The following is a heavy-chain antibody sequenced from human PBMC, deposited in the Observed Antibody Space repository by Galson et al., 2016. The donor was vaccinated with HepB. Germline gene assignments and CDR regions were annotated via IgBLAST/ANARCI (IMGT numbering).Heavy chain of an antibody. CDR1: GDTFSNYG. J-gene: IGHJ4*02. V-gene: IGHV1-18*04. D-gene: IGHD3-9*01. CDR3: ARTSYDILSGYYSHFAN. Sequence: SVKVSCKVSGDTFSNYGFSWVRQAPGQGLEWMGWTNVYDGNTHYAQKFEGRVTLTTDSSTSTAYMELTSLRSDDTAVYYCARTSYDILSGYYSHFANWGQGTLITVSS. CDR2: TNVYDGNT.